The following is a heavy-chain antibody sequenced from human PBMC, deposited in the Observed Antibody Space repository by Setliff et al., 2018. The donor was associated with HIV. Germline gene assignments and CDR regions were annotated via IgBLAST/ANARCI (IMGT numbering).Heavy chain of an antibody. V-gene: IGHV3-7*01. CDR3: TKDHLSGWASDC. D-gene: IGHD6-19*01. Sequence: GGSLRLSCAASGFTFSTYGMHWVRQAPGKGLEWVAKIKQDGSEEYYAASVKGRFSISRDNARNSLYLQLNSLRDEETAMYYCTKDHLSGWASDCWGQGTLVTVSS. CDR2: IKQDGSEE. J-gene: IGHJ4*02. CDR1: GFTFSTYG.